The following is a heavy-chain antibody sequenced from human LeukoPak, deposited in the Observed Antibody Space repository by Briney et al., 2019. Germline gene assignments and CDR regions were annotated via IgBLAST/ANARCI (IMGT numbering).Heavy chain of an antibody. Sequence: PSETLALTCTVSGDSISRNGHYWAWLRQSPGKGLEWIGSLYYSGNTYYTPSLKSRVTTSVDTSKNQFSLKLSSVTAADTAVYYCARHLFCSSISCHYYMDVWGKGTTVTISS. CDR1: GDSISRNGHY. D-gene: IGHD2-2*01. V-gene: IGHV4-39*01. J-gene: IGHJ6*03. CDR2: LYYSGNT. CDR3: ARHLFCSSISCHYYMDV.